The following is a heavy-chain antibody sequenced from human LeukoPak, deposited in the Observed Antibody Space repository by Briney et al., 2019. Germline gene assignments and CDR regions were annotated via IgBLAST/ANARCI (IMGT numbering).Heavy chain of an antibody. V-gene: IGHV1-69*04. D-gene: IGHD3-22*01. CDR1: GGTFSSYA. J-gene: IGHJ4*02. CDR3: ASGVERDGYYYDSSGYHSPLDY. Sequence: ASVKVSCKASGGTFSSYAISWVRQAPGQGLEWMGRIIPILGIANYAQKFQGRVTITADKSTGTAYMELSSLRSEDTAVYYCASGVERDGYYYDSSGYHSPLDYWGQGTLVTVSS. CDR2: IIPILGIA.